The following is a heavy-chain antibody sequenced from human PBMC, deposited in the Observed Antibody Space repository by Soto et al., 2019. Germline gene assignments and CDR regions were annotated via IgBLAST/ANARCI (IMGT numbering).Heavy chain of an antibody. Sequence: SETLSLTCAVSGDSITSGGYSWNWIRQPPGKGLEWIGYIYYTGGTSYNPSLQSRVTISVDTSKNQFSLKLTSVTAADTAMYYCTRTSAAGKNYYGMDVWGQGTTVTVSS. CDR3: TRTSAAGKNYYGMDV. D-gene: IGHD6-13*01. V-gene: IGHV4-30-2*01. CDR1: GDSITSGGYS. CDR2: IYYTGGT. J-gene: IGHJ6*02.